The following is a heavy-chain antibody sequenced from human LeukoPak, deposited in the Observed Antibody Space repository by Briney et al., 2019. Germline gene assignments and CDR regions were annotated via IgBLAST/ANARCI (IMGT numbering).Heavy chain of an antibody. V-gene: IGHV4-34*01. D-gene: IGHD3-22*01. J-gene: IGHJ4*02. Sequence: PSETLSLTCAVYGGSFSGYYWSWIRQPPGKGLEWIGEINHSGSTNYNPSLKSRVTISVDTSKNQFSLKLSSVTAADTAVYYCARNRYYDLKTLDYWGQGTLVTVPS. CDR2: INHSGST. CDR3: ARNRYYDLKTLDY. CDR1: GGSFSGYY.